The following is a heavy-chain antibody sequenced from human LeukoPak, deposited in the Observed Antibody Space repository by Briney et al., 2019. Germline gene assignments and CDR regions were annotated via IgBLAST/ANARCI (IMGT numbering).Heavy chain of an antibody. CDR1: GFTFSSYS. CDR3: ARRKRERQGYYYYMDV. D-gene: IGHD1-1*01. CDR2: ISSNSSYI. Sequence: GGSLRLSCAASGFTFSSYSMNWVRQAPGKGLEWVSSISSNSSYIYYADSVKGRFTISRDNAKNSLYLQMNSLRAEDTAVYYCARRKRERQGYYYYMDVWGKGTTVTVSS. J-gene: IGHJ6*03. V-gene: IGHV3-21*01.